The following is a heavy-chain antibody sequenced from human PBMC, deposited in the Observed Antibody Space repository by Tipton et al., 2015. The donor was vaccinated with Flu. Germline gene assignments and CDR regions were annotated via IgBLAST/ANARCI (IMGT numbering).Heavy chain of an antibody. V-gene: IGHV4-31*01. Sequence: TLSLTCTVSGGSISSGGYYWSWIRQHPGKGPEWIGYIYYSGSTYYNPSLKSLVTISVDTSKNQFSLKLSSVTAADTAVYYCARAPGDYYGSGTYFDYWGQGTLVTVSS. CDR1: GGSISSGGYY. CDR3: ARAPGDYYGSGTYFDY. J-gene: IGHJ4*02. CDR2: IYYSGST. D-gene: IGHD3-10*01.